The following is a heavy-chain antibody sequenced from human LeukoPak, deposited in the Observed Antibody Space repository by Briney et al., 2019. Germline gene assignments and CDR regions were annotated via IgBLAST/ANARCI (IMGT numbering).Heavy chain of an antibody. V-gene: IGHV3-53*01. Sequence: GGSLRLSCAVSGFSVSNNYMSWVRQAPGKGLAWVSVIYSDGSTYYADSVKGRFTISRDNSKNTLYLPMNSLRAEDTAVYYCARGGGGGNPFDYWGQGTLVTVSS. CDR1: GFSVSNNY. J-gene: IGHJ4*02. CDR2: IYSDGST. CDR3: ARGGGGGNPFDY. D-gene: IGHD4-23*01.